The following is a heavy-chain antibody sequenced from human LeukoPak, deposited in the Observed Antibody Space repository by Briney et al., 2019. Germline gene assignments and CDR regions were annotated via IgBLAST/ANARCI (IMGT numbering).Heavy chain of an antibody. Sequence: ASVKVSCKSSGYTFTDYYMYWVRQPPGQGLEWMGWINPDSGGTNYAQKFQGRVTMTRDTSISTAYMELSRLRSDDTAVFYCARAAAATMANYFDYWGQGTLVTVSS. J-gene: IGHJ4*02. V-gene: IGHV1-2*02. CDR1: GYTFTDYY. CDR3: ARAAAATMANYFDY. CDR2: INPDSGGT. D-gene: IGHD6-13*01.